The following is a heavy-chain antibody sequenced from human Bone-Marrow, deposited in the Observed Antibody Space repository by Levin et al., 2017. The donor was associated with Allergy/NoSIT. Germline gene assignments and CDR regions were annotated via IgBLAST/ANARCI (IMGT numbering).Heavy chain of an antibody. V-gene: IGHV3-66*01. D-gene: IGHD3-16*01. CDR1: GFTVSNNY. CDR3: ARRYYALGTYYLDV. CDR2: IYRGGTT. J-gene: IGHJ6*03. Sequence: RPGGSLRLSCAASGFTVSNNYMSWARQAPGKGLEWVSLIYRGGTTYYAHSVKGRFTISRDNSNNTLYLQMNSLRAEDTAVYYCARRYYALGTYYLDVWGKGTTVTVAS.